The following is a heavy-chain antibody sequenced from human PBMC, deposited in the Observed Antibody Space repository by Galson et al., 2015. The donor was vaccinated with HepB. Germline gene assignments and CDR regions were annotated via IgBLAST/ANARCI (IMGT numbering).Heavy chain of an antibody. CDR3: ARRDDCSSTSCQQDAFDI. CDR2: IYPGDSDT. CDR1: GYSFTSYW. D-gene: IGHD2-2*01. V-gene: IGHV5-51*03. J-gene: IGHJ3*02. Sequence: QSGAEVKKPGESLKISCKGSGYSFTSYWIGWVRQMPGKGLEWMGIIYPGDSDTRYSPSFQGQVTISADKSISTAYLQWSSLKASDTAMYYCARRDDCSSTSCQQDAFDIWGQGTMVTVSS.